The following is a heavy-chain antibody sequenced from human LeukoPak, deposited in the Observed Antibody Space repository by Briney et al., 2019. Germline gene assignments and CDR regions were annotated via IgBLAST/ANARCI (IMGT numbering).Heavy chain of an antibody. J-gene: IGHJ4*02. D-gene: IGHD3-10*01. CDR2: IYYSGST. CDR1: GGSISSYY. V-gene: IGHV4-59*08. Sequence: SETLSLTCTVSGGSISSYYWSWIRQSPGKGLEWIGYIYYSGSTNYNPSLKSRVTISVDTSKNQFSLKLSSVTAADTAVYYCASNYYGSGSLDYWGQGNLVTVSP. CDR3: ASNYYGSGSLDY.